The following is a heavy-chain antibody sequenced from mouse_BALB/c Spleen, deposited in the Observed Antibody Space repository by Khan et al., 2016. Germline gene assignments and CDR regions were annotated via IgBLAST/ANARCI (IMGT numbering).Heavy chain of an antibody. Sequence: VQLQQSGAELVRSGASVKLSCTASGFNIKDFYIHWVKQRPEQGLEWIGWIDPENGASDFAPKFQGKATMTADTSSNTAYLQLSSLTIEDTAVYYCACYGSSLAWFRYWGQGTRVTVSA. J-gene: IGHJ3*01. CDR2: IDPENGAS. V-gene: IGHV14-4*02. CDR3: ACYGSSLAWFRY. D-gene: IGHD2-10*01. CDR1: GFNIKDFY.